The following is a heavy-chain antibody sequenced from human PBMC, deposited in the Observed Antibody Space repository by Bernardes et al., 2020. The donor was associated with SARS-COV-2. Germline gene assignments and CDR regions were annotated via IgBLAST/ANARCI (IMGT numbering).Heavy chain of an antibody. D-gene: IGHD3-10*01. CDR2: IFSKDEK. V-gene: IGHV2-26*01. CDR1: GCSLSNARMG. Sequence: SGPTLVKPTETLTLTCTVSGCSLSNARMGVSWIRQPPGKALEWLAHIFSKDEKSYSTSLKSRPTISKDTSKSQVVLTMTNMDPVDTATYYCARVSGNFFGSGNYLTAHLNVKYYGLDVWGQGTTVTVSS. CDR3: ARVSGNFFGSGNYLTAHLNVKYYGLDV. J-gene: IGHJ6*02.